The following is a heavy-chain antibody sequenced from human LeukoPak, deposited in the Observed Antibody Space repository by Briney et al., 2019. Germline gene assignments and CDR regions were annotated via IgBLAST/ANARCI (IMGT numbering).Heavy chain of an antibody. CDR2: IHHSGST. J-gene: IGHJ3*02. V-gene: IGHV4-34*01. Sequence: PSETLSLTCAVYGGSFSGYYWSWIRQPPGKGLECIGEIHHSGSTNYNPSLKSRVTISVDTSKNQFSLKLSSVTAADTAVYFCARGPYSYDSSGAFDIWGQGTMVTVSS. CDR3: ARGPYSYDSSGAFDI. CDR1: GGSFSGYY. D-gene: IGHD3-22*01.